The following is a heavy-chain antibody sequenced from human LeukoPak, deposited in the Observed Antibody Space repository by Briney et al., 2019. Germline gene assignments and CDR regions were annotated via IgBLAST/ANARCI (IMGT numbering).Heavy chain of an antibody. CDR1: GFTFSSYS. CDR3: ASVRRDYGDSDY. V-gene: IGHV3-21*01. D-gene: IGHD4-17*01. J-gene: IGHJ4*02. CDR2: ISSSGSYI. Sequence: KPGGSLRLSCAASGFTFSSYSMNWVRQAPGKGLEWVSSISSSGSYIYYADSVKGRFTISRDNAKNSLYLQMNSLRAEDTAVYYCASVRRDYGDSDYWGQGTLVTVSS.